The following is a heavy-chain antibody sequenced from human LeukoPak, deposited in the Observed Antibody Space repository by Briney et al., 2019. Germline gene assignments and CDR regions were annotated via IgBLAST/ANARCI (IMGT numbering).Heavy chain of an antibody. J-gene: IGHJ5*02. V-gene: IGHV4-30-4*01. CDR2: MYYSGST. Sequence: SETLSLTCTVSGGSTSSGDYYWSWIRQPPGKGLEWIAYMYYSGSTYYNPSLKSRVTMSADTSKNQLSLKLSSVTAADTAVYYCARPYYYDSRIDPWGQGILVTVSS. CDR1: GGSTSSGDYY. D-gene: IGHD3-22*01. CDR3: ARPYYYDSRIDP.